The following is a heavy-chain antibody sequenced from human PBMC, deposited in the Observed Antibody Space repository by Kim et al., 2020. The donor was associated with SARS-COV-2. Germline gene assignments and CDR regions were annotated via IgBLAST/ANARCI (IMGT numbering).Heavy chain of an antibody. D-gene: IGHD5-18*01. J-gene: IGHJ6*02. CDR2: INAGNGNT. Sequence: ASVKVSCKASGYTFTSYAMHWVRQAPGQRLEWMGWINAGNGNTKYSQKFQGRVTITRDTSASTAYMELSSLRSEDTAVYYCARAWGRGYSGSYYGMDVWGQGTTVTVSS. V-gene: IGHV1-3*01. CDR1: GYTFTSYA. CDR3: ARAWGRGYSGSYYGMDV.